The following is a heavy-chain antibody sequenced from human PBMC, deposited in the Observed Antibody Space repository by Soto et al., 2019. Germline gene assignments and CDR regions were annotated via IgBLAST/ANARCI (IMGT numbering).Heavy chain of an antibody. D-gene: IGHD2-21*02. CDR3: ERGGHVVVVPAALDY. J-gene: IGHJ4*02. V-gene: IGHV1-46*01. Sequence: QVQLVQSGAEVKKPGASVKVSCKASGDTFTDYYIHWVRQAPGQGLEWMGTVNPSGGHTTYAQYFLGRMTRTRDTSTSTLYMELTSLTSEETAVYYCERGGHVVVVPAALDYWGQGTLVTVSS. CDR2: VNPSGGHT. CDR1: GDTFTDYY.